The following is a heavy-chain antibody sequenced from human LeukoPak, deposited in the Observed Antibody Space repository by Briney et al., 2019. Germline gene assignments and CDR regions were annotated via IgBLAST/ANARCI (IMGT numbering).Heavy chain of an antibody. D-gene: IGHD3-10*01. CDR1: GFTVSSNY. V-gene: IGHV3-53*05. CDR2: IYSGGST. CDR3: AKALEYGSGSYDAFDI. J-gene: IGHJ3*02. Sequence: PGGSLRLSCAASGFTVSSNYMSWVRQAPGKGPEWVSVIYSGGSTFYADSVKGRFTISRDNAKNSLYLQMNSLRAEDTALYYCAKALEYGSGSYDAFDIWGQGTMVTVSS.